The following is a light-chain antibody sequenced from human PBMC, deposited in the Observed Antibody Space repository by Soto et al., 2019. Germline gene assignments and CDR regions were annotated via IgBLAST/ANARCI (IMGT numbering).Light chain of an antibody. J-gene: IGLJ2*01. CDR2: DVS. V-gene: IGLV2-14*01. CDR1: SSDVGGYNY. CDR3: SSYTSSSTNVV. Sequence: QSALTQPASVSGSPGQSITISCTGTSSDVGGYNYVSWYQQHPGKAPKLMIYDVSNRPSGVSNRFSGSKSGNTASLTISGRQAEDEADDYCSSYTSSSTNVVFGGGTKVTVL.